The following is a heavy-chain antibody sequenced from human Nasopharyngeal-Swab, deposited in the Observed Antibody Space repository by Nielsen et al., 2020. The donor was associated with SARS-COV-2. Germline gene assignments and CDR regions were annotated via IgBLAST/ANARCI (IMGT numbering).Heavy chain of an antibody. CDR3: AKRSSTSYRDY. J-gene: IGHJ4*02. Sequence: GESLKISCAASGLTFSSYGMHWVRQAPGKGLEWVAVISYDGSNKYYADSVKGRFTISRDNSKNTLYLQMNSLRAEDTAVYYCAKRSSTSYRDYWGQGTLVTVSS. CDR2: ISYDGSNK. V-gene: IGHV3-30*18. CDR1: GLTFSSYG. D-gene: IGHD2-2*01.